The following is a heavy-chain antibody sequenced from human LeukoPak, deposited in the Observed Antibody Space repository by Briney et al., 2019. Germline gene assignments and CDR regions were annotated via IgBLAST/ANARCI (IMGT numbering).Heavy chain of an antibody. CDR3: ARDRYSGSFYSAFDI. Sequence: SETLSLTCTVPGGSISSYYWSWIRQPPRKGLDWIGYIYYSGSTNYNPSLKSRVTISVDTSKNQFSLKLSSVTAADTAVYYCARDRYSGSFYSAFDIWGQGTMVTVSS. CDR2: IYYSGST. V-gene: IGHV4-59*01. J-gene: IGHJ3*02. D-gene: IGHD1-26*01. CDR1: GGSISSYY.